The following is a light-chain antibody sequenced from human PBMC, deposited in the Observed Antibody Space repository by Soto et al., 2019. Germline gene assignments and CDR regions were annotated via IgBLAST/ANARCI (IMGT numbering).Light chain of an antibody. Sequence: EIVMTQSPATLSLSPGEXAXLXXXXSQSVSSYLAWYQQKPGQAPRLLIYDASNRATGIPARFSGSGSGTDFTLTISSLEPEDFAVYYCQQRSNWPPITFGQGTRLEIK. CDR1: QSVSSY. CDR3: QQRSNWPPIT. J-gene: IGKJ5*01. CDR2: DAS. V-gene: IGKV3-11*01.